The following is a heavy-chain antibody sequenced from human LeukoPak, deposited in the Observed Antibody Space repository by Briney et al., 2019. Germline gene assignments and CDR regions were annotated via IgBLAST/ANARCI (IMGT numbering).Heavy chain of an antibody. Sequence: SVTVSFTSSGFTFTISAMQWVRQARGQRLEWIGWIVVGSGNTNYAQKFQERVTITRDVSTSTASMELSSLRSEDTAVYYCAADFFDILTGSTDRPYYYYMDVWGKGTTVTVSS. D-gene: IGHD3-9*01. CDR1: GFTFTISA. CDR2: IVVGSGNT. CDR3: AADFFDILTGSTDRPYYYYMDV. V-gene: IGHV1-58*02. J-gene: IGHJ6*03.